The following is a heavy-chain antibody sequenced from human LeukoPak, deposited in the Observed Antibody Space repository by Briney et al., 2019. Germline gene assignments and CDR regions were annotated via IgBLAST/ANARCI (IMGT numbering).Heavy chain of an antibody. Sequence: GGSLRLSCAASGFTFRSYGMHWVRQAPGKGLEWVAVIWYDGSNKYYADSVKGRFTISRDNSKNTLYLQMNSLRAEDTAVYYCARLNEPAAPIPYYYYYGMDVWGQGTTVTVSS. V-gene: IGHV3-33*01. CDR2: IWYDGSNK. CDR1: GFTFRSYG. CDR3: ARLNEPAAPIPYYYYYGMDV. D-gene: IGHD2-2*01. J-gene: IGHJ6*02.